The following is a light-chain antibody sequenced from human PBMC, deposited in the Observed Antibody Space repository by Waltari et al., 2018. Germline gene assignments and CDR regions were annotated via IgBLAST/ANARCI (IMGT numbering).Light chain of an antibody. CDR1: NSNIGSNT. V-gene: IGLV1-44*01. Sequence: QSVLTQPPSSSGTPGQRVTISCSGSNSNIGSNTVTWYQQFPGTAPKLRIYTNDQRPSGVPDRFSGSKSGTSASLAISGLQADDEAHYYCAAWDDNLNARVFGGGTMLTVL. CDR3: AAWDDNLNARV. J-gene: IGLJ3*02. CDR2: TND.